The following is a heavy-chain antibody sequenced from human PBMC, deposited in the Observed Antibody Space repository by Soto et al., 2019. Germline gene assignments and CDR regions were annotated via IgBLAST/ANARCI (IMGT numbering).Heavy chain of an antibody. J-gene: IGHJ3*01. CDR3: ARDQLYYNDISGRPLNAFDV. Sequence: PGGAPRPPLSAPGFTLRKYGLNRGRQGPGKGVELVSYIGIGSSTKYYADSVKGRFTISRDNAKNSLYLQMNSLRAEDTAVYYCARDQLYYNDISGRPLNAFDVWGQGTMVTVS. CDR1: GFTLRKYG. V-gene: IGHV3-48*01. D-gene: IGHD3-22*01. CDR2: IGIGSSTK.